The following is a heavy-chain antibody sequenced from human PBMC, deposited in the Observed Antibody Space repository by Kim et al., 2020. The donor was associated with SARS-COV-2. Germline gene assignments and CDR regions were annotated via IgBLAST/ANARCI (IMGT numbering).Heavy chain of an antibody. D-gene: IGHD5-18*01. J-gene: IGHJ4*02. CDR2: ITPYNGNT. V-gene: IGHV1-18*01. Sequence: ASVKVSCKTSGYTFTSYAINWVRQAPGQGLEWMGWITPYNGNTNYAQKVHGRVTMTTDTSTSKAYMELTSLTSDDTAVYYCATGRGYSYGLDYWGQGTLVTVSS. CDR1: GYTFTSYA. CDR3: ATGRGYSYGLDY.